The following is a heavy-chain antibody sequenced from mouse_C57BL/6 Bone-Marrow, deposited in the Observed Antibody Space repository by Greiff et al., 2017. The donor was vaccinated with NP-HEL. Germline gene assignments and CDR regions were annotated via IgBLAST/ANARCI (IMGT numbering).Heavy chain of an antibody. CDR2: IRNKANGHTT. Sequence: EVKLMESGGGLVQPGGSLSLSCAASGFTFTDYYMSWVRQPPGKALEWLGFIRNKANGHTTEYSASVKGRFTISRDNSQSILYLQMNALRAEDRATYYCAGSYYSNPLAWFAYWGEGTLVTVSA. D-gene: IGHD2-5*01. V-gene: IGHV7-3*01. CDR1: GFTFTDYY. CDR3: AGSYYSNPLAWFAY. J-gene: IGHJ3*01.